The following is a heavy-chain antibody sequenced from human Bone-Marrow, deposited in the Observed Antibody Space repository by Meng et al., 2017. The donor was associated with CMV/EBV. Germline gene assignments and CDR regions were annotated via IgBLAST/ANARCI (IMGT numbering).Heavy chain of an antibody. Sequence: GGSLRLSCAASGFTFSSYAMHWVRQAPGKGLEWVAVISYDGSNKYYADSVKGRFTISRDNSKNTLYLQMNSLRAEDTAVYYCARGMSREYSSTSSGMSVAEERRGFYYYGMDVWGQGTTVTVSS. J-gene: IGHJ6*02. CDR2: ISYDGSNK. CDR1: GFTFSSYA. V-gene: IGHV3-30*04. CDR3: ARGMSREYSSTSSGMSVAEERRGFYYYGMDV. D-gene: IGHD6-6*01.